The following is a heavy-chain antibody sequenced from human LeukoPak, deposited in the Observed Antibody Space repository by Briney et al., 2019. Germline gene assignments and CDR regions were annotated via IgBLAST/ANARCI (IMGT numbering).Heavy chain of an antibody. CDR2: MNPNSGNT. CDR1: GGTFSSYT. J-gene: IGHJ4*02. D-gene: IGHD4-17*01. CDR3: ARGTYGEHDY. Sequence: ASVKVSCKASGGTFSSYTISWVRQATGQGLEWMGWMNPNSGNTGYAQKFQGRVTMTRNTSISTAYMELSSLRSEDTAVYYCARGTYGEHDYWGQGTLVTVSS. V-gene: IGHV1-8*02.